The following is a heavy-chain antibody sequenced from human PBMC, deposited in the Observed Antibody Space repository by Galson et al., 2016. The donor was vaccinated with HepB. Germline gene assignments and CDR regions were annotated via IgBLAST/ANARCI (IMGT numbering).Heavy chain of an antibody. CDR2: IIPIFGKA. CDR3: ASRGARSCSGGSCYGCDY. J-gene: IGHJ4*02. D-gene: IGHD2-15*01. Sequence: SVKVSCKASGGTFSYYAISWVRQAPGQGLEWMGGIIPIFGKADYAQKFQGRVTITADDSTSTAYMELSSLRSEDTAAYYCASRGARSCSGGSCYGCDYWGQGTLVTVSS. V-gene: IGHV1-69*13. CDR1: GGTFSYYA.